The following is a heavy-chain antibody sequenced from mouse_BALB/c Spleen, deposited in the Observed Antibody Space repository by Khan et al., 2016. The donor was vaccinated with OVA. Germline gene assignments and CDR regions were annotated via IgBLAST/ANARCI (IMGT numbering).Heavy chain of an antibody. D-gene: IGHD1-2*01. CDR3: ARTARIKY. CDR2: ISYSGST. CDR1: GYSITSGYG. V-gene: IGHV3-2*02. Sequence: QLEESGPGLVKPSQSLSLTCTVTGYSITSGYGWNWIRQFPGNKLEWMGYISYSGSTNYNPSLKSRISITRDTSKNQFFLQLNSVTTEDTATYYCARTARIKYWGKGTTLTVSS. J-gene: IGHJ2*01.